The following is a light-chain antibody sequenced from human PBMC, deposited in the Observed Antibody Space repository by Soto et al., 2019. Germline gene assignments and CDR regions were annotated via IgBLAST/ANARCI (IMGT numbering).Light chain of an antibody. J-gene: IGKJ1*01. CDR3: QQYNSYSTFGPAT. CDR2: SAS. Sequence: DIQMTQSPSTLSASVGDRVTITCRASQIISTWLAWYQQKPGKARKLLIYSASDLESGVPSRFSGSGFGTEFTLTIASLQPDDFATYYCQQYNSYSTFGPATFGQGTKVDIK. V-gene: IGKV1-5*03. CDR1: QIISTW.